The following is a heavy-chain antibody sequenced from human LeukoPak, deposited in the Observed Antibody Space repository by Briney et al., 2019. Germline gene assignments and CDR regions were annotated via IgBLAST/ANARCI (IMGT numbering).Heavy chain of an antibody. Sequence: GASVKVSCKASGGTFSSYAISWVRQAPGQGLEWMGGIIPIFGTTNYAQKFQGRVTITTDESTSTAYMELSSLRSEDTAVYYCARGKSSVFDYWGQGTLVTVSS. J-gene: IGHJ4*02. CDR1: GGTFSSYA. V-gene: IGHV1-69*05. CDR3: ARGKSSVFDY. CDR2: IIPIFGTT. D-gene: IGHD3-22*01.